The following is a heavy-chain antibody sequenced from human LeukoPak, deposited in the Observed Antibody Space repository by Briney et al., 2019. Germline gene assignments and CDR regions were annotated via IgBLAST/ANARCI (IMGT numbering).Heavy chain of an antibody. Sequence: AVTLSLTCTVSGGSISSYYWSWLPQPPGKGREGIGYIYYSGTTIYNPSLKSRVTISVDTSKNQISLKLRSVTAADTAVYYCARHIDDYSFVFDYWGQGTLVTVSS. CDR3: ARHIDDYSFVFDY. D-gene: IGHD3-16*01. CDR2: IYYSGTT. CDR1: GGSISSYY. V-gene: IGHV4-59*08. J-gene: IGHJ4*02.